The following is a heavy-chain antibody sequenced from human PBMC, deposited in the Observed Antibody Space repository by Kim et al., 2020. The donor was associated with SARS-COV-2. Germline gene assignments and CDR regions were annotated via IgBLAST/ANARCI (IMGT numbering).Heavy chain of an antibody. CDR1: GGSFSGYY. CDR2: INHSGST. D-gene: IGHD2-2*01. V-gene: IGHV4-34*01. J-gene: IGHJ4*01. Sequence: SETLSLTCAVYGGSFSGYYWSWIRQPPGKGLEWIGEINHSGSTNYNPSLKSRVTISVHTSKNQFSLKLSSVTAADTAVYYCARGPDIVVVPAAMPGGDY. CDR3: ARGPDIVVVPAAMPGGDY.